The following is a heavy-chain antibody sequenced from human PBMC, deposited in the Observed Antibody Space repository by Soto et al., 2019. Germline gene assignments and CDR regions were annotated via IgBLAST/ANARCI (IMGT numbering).Heavy chain of an antibody. D-gene: IGHD6-13*01. Sequence: GGSLRLSCAASGFTFRSFTMNWVRQSPGKGLEWVSTISSNSAYIYYTDALRGRFTISRDNAKNSLHLQMNSLRAEDTAVYYCTRDASRDSSARGWFDPWGPGTLVTVSS. J-gene: IGHJ5*02. CDR1: GFTFRSFT. CDR3: TRDASRDSSARGWFDP. CDR2: ISSNSAYI. V-gene: IGHV3-21*01.